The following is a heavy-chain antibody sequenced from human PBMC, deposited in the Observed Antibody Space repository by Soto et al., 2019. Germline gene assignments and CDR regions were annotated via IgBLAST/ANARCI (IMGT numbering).Heavy chain of an antibody. CDR1: GYSVTNDNW. CDR2: IYYGGNT. J-gene: IGHJ4*02. V-gene: IGHV4-4*02. D-gene: IGHD3-16*01. CDR3: ASGGGGGNF. Sequence: QVQLQESGPGLVKPSGTLSLTCSVSGYSVTNDNWWSWLRQPPGRGVEWIGEIYYGGNTNYRPSLSSRVTITMNNSNNQSSLKQVSVTAADTALYFCASGGGGGNFWGQGILVTVSS.